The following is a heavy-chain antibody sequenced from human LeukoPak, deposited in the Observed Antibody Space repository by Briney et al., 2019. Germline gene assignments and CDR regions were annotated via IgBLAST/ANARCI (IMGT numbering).Heavy chain of an antibody. CDR1: GGSISSGGYS. V-gene: IGHV4-30-2*01. J-gene: IGHJ5*02. D-gene: IGHD6-19*01. CDR2: IYHSGST. Sequence: SQTLSLTCAVSGGSISSGGYSWSWIRQPPGKGLEWIGYIYHSGSTYYNPSLKSRVTISVDRSKNQFSLKLSSVTAADTAVYYCARGGRQWLPTNWFDPWGQGTLVTVSS. CDR3: ARGGRQWLPTNWFDP.